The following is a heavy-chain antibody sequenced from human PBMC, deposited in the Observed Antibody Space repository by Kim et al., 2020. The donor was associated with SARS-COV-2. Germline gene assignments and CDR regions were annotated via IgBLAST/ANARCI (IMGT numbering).Heavy chain of an antibody. V-gene: IGHV3-23*01. Sequence: GGSLRLSCAASGFSFSSYAMTWVRQAPGKGLEWVAAISGSGLSTYYADSVKGRFTISRDNSKNTLYLQMNGLRVEDTAIYYCVKGSNSSEKEFDYWGQGALVTVSS. CDR1: GFSFSSYA. J-gene: IGHJ4*02. CDR3: VKGSNSSEKEFDY. D-gene: IGHD6-13*01. CDR2: ISGSGLST.